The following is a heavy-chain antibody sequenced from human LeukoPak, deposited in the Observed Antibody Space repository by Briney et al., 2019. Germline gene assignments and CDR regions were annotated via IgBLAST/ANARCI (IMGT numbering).Heavy chain of an antibody. CDR1: GGSISSYY. CDR2: IYTSGST. J-gene: IGHJ5*02. D-gene: IGHD3-3*01. CDR3: ARNIRFLEWLFGWFDP. V-gene: IGHV4-4*07. Sequence: PSETLSLTCTVSGGSISSYYWSWIRQPAGKGLEWIGRIYTSGSTNYNPSLKSRVTMSVDTSKNQFSLKLSSVTAADTAVYYCARNIRFLEWLFGWFDPWGQEPWSPSPQ.